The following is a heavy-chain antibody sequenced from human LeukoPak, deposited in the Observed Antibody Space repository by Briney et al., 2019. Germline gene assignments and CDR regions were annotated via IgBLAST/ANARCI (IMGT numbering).Heavy chain of an antibody. CDR1: GGSISSYY. CDR2: INHSGST. CDR3: ARAVRFLEWLSNDAFDI. J-gene: IGHJ3*02. Sequence: SETLSLTCTVSGGSISSYYWSWIRQPPGKGLEWIGEINHSGSTNYNPSLKSRVTISVDTSKNQFSLRLSSVTAADTAVYYCARAVRFLEWLSNDAFDIWGQGTMVTVSS. D-gene: IGHD3-3*01. V-gene: IGHV4-34*01.